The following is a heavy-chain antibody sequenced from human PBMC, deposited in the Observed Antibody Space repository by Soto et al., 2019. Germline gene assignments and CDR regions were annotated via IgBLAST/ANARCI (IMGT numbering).Heavy chain of an antibody. CDR3: ARHFVAVVIKGWGY. CDR2: TYYNGNA. CDR1: GDSMYRRKYY. D-gene: IGHD3-10*01. V-gene: IGHV4-39*01. J-gene: IGHJ4*02. Sequence: SEPLSLTCPVSGDSMYRRKYYWDWLRKPPGKGLEWIGTTYYNGNAYYNPSLKSRVSMSVDTSKNQFSLKLVSVTAADTAVYYCARHFVAVVIKGWGYWGQGTLVTVSS.